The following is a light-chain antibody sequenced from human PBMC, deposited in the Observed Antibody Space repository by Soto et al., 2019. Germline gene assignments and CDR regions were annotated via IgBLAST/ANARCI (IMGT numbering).Light chain of an antibody. V-gene: IGLV2-14*01. CDR2: DVN. CDR1: SSDVGGYDY. CDR3: SSYTGSSTFV. J-gene: IGLJ1*01. Sequence: QSVLTQPASVSGSPGQSXTISCTGTSSDVGGYDYVSWYQQLPGKAPKLLIYDVNNRPSGVSHRFSGSKSGNTASLTISGLQAEDEADYYCSSYTGSSTFVFGTGTKVTVL.